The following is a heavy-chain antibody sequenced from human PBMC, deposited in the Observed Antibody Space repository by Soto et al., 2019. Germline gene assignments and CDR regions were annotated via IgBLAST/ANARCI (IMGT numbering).Heavy chain of an antibody. V-gene: IGHV1-2*04. CDR2: INPNSGGT. CDR3: ARYGYSSSWYRAYYFAY. J-gene: IGHJ4*02. CDR1: GYTFTGYY. D-gene: IGHD6-13*01. Sequence: QVQLVQSGAEVKKPGASVKVSCKASGYTFTGYYMHWVRQAPGQGLEWMGWINPNSGGTNYAQKFQGWVTMTRDTSISTAYMELSRLRSDDTAVYYCARYGYSSSWYRAYYFAYWGQGTLVTVSS.